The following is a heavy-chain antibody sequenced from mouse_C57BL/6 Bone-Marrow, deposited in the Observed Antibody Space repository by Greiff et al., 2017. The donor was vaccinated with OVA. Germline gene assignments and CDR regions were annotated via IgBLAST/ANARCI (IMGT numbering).Heavy chain of an antibody. D-gene: IGHD1-1*01. CDR1: GFTFSDYY. CDR3: ARQTFLLRYQTSYAMDY. J-gene: IGHJ4*01. Sequence: EVKVVESGGGLVQPGGSLKLSCAASGFTFSDYYMYWVRPTPEKRLEWVAYISNGGGSTYYPDTVKGRFTISRDNAKNTLYLQMSRLKSEDTAMYYCARQTFLLRYQTSYAMDYWGQGTSVTVSS. CDR2: ISNGGGST. V-gene: IGHV5-12*01.